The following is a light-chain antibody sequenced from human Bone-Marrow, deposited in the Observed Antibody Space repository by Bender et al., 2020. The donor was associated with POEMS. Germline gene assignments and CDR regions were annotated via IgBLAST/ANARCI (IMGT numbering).Light chain of an antibody. Sequence: QSALTQPASVSGSPGQSITISCTGTSSDVGSYNLVSWYQQYPGKAPKVMIYEGSKRPSGVSNRFSGSKSGNTASLTISGLQAEDEADYYCCSYAGSNMWVFGGGTKLTVL. V-gene: IGLV2-23*01. CDR2: EGS. CDR3: CSYAGSNMWV. CDR1: SSDVGSYNL. J-gene: IGLJ3*02.